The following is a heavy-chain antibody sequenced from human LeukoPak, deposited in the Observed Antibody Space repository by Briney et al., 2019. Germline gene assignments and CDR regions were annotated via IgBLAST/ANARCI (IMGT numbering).Heavy chain of an antibody. Sequence: SETLSLTCTVSGGSISGYYWSWIRQPPGKGLEWIGYIYYSGSTNYNPSLKSRVTISVDTSKNQFSLKLSSVTAADTAVYYCASTDYGYYGMDVWGQGTTVTVSS. V-gene: IGHV4-59*01. D-gene: IGHD4-17*01. CDR1: GGSISGYY. CDR3: ASTDYGYYGMDV. CDR2: IYYSGST. J-gene: IGHJ6*02.